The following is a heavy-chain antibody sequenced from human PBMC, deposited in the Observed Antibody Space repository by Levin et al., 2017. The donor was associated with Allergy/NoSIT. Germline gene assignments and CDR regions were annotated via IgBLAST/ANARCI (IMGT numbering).Heavy chain of an antibody. Sequence: PSETLSLTCTVSGGSVSSGSYYWSWIRQPPGKGLEWIGYIYYSGSTNYNPSLKSRVTISVDTSKNQFSLKLSSVTAADTAVYYCARDKAEGDYDPSAFDIWGQGTMVTVSS. CDR2: IYYSGST. CDR1: GGSVSSGSYY. CDR3: ARDKAEGDYDPSAFDI. V-gene: IGHV4-61*01. J-gene: IGHJ3*02. D-gene: IGHD4-17*01.